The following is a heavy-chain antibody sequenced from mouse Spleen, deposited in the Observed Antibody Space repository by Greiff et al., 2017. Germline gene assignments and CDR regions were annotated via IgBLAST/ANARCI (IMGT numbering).Heavy chain of an antibody. D-gene: IGHD2-10*02. CDR1: GFTFSSYA. Sequence: EVQGVESGGGLVKPGGSLKLSCAASGFTFSSYAMSWVRQTPEKRLEWVATISSGGSYTYYPDSVKGRFTISRDNAKNTLYLQMSSLRSEDTAMYYCARPYGNYLDYWGQGTTLTVSS. CDR2: ISSGGSYT. J-gene: IGHJ2*01. CDR3: ARPYGNYLDY. V-gene: IGHV5-9-3*01.